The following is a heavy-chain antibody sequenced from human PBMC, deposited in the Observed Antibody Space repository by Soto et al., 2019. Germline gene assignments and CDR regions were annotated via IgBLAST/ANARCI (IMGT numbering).Heavy chain of an antibody. CDR3: ARLGFYYQSGDP. Sequence: PSETLSLTCAVSGGSISSGGYSWSWIRQPPGKGLVWIGYIYHSGSTYYNPSLKSRVTISVDRSKNQFSLTLSSVTASDTAVYYCARLGFYYQSGDPWGHGTLVTVSS. J-gene: IGHJ5*02. CDR2: IYHSGST. CDR1: GGSISSGGYS. V-gene: IGHV4-30-2*01. D-gene: IGHD2-2*01.